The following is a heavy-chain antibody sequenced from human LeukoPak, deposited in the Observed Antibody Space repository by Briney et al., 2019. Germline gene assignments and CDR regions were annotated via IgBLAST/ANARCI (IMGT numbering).Heavy chain of an antibody. CDR1: GGSISSYY. V-gene: IGHV4-59*01. D-gene: IGHD6-6*01. Sequence: SETLSLTCTVSGGSISSYYWSWIRQPPGKGLEWIGYIYYSGSTNYNPSLKSRVTISVDTSKNQFSLKLSSVTAADTAVYYCVRDPQYSRSGYMDVWGKGTTVTVSS. CDR3: VRDPQYSRSGYMDV. CDR2: IYYSGST. J-gene: IGHJ6*03.